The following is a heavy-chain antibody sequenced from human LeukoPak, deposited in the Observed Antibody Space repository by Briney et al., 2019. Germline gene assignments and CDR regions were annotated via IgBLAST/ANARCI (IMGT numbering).Heavy chain of an antibody. Sequence: GGSLRLSCAASGFTFRNYYMTWVRGAPGKGLEWVANIHQDGSERNYVDSVKGRFTISRDNSKNTLYLQMNSLRAEDTAVYYCAKVGGYCSSTSCYSPYDAFDIWGEGTMVTVSS. CDR1: GFTFRNYY. V-gene: IGHV3-7*03. CDR2: IHQDGSER. CDR3: AKVGGYCSSTSCYSPYDAFDI. D-gene: IGHD2-2*01. J-gene: IGHJ3*02.